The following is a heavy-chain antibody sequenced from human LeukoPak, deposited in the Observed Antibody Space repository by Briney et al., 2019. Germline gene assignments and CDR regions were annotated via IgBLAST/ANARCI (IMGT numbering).Heavy chain of an antibody. Sequence: GGSLRLSCAASGFTFSSYSMNWVRQAPGKGLEWVSYISSSSSTIYYADSVKGRFTISRDNAKNSLYLQMNSLRAEHTAVYYCARDRNLWFGESYGYFDYWGQGTLVTVSS. CDR3: ARDRNLWFGESYGYFDY. J-gene: IGHJ4*02. V-gene: IGHV3-48*01. CDR1: GFTFSSYS. D-gene: IGHD3-10*01. CDR2: ISSSSSTI.